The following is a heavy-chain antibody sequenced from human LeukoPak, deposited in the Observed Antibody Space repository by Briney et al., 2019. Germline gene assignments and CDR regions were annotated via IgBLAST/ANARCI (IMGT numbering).Heavy chain of an antibody. CDR3: ARLRAMAGHRGGFDF. V-gene: IGHV4-39*01. D-gene: IGHD6-19*01. CDR1: GGSISSGDYY. J-gene: IGHJ3*01. CDR2: VYYTGTT. Sequence: PSETLSLTCTVSGGSISSGDYYWSWIRQPPGKGLEWIGAVYYTGTTYYNPSLKSRVAISVDTSKNQFSLQLTSMTAADTAVYYCARLRAMAGHRGGFDFWGRGTMVTVSS.